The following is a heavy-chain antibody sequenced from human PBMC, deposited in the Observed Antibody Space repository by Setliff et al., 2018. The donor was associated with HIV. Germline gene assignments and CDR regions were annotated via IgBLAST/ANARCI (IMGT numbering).Heavy chain of an antibody. CDR1: GGSFSDYY. J-gene: IGHJ6*03. Sequence: PSETLSLTCVVYGGSFSDYYWTWIRQPPEKGLEWIGKINYSGSTDYNSSLRSRVTISVDTSKNQISLKLTSVTAADTAVYYCAGGEVRSRYVSSRAPFYHYYYYMDVWGKGTTVNVSS. V-gene: IGHV4-34*01. CDR2: INYSGST. CDR3: AGGEVRSRYVSSRAPFYHYYYYMDV. D-gene: IGHD6-13*01.